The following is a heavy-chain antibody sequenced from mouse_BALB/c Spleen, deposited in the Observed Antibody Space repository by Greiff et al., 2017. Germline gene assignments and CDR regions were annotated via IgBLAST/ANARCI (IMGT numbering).Heavy chain of an antibody. Sequence: VKLQQSGAELVKPGASVKLSCKTSGYTFTSYWIQWVKQRPGQGLGWIGEIFPGTGTTYYNEKFKGKATLTIDTSSSTAYMQLSSLTSEDSAVYFCARSARSSYDFDYWGQGTTLTVSS. J-gene: IGHJ2*01. V-gene: IGHV1S132*01. CDR2: IFPGTGTT. D-gene: IGHD1-1*01. CDR3: ARSARSSYDFDY. CDR1: GYTFTSYW.